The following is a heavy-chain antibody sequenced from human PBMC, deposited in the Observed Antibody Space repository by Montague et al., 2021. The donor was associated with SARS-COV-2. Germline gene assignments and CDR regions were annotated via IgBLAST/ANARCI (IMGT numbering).Heavy chain of an antibody. CDR1: GFTFSSYW. Sequence: SLRLSCAASGFTFSSYWMSWVRQAPGKGLEWVADIKEDGSEKYYVDSLKGRFAISRDNAKNSLYLQMNSLRAEDTAVYYCAKGMEVVVTANLDYWGQGTLVTVSS. CDR2: IKEDGSEK. J-gene: IGHJ4*02. CDR3: AKGMEVVVTANLDY. V-gene: IGHV3-7*01. D-gene: IGHD2-21*02.